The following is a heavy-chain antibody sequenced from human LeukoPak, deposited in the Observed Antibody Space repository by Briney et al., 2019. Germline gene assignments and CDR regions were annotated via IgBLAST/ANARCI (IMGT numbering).Heavy chain of an antibody. CDR3: AKDQNTGYANNWFDP. V-gene: IGHV1-2*02. J-gene: IGHJ5*02. Sequence: ASVKVSYKASGYSFTGYYIHWVRQAPGQGLEWMGWINPNNGGTNFAQQFQGRVTMTRDTSISTAYMELSRLRSDDTAIYYCAKDQNTGYANNWFDPWGQGTLVTVSS. CDR2: INPNNGGT. CDR1: GYSFTGYY. D-gene: IGHD5-12*01.